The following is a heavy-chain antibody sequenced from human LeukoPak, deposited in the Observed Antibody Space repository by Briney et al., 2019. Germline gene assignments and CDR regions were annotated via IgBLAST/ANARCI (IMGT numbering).Heavy chain of an antibody. CDR1: GFTFSSYS. V-gene: IGHV3-48*01. Sequence: GGSLRLSXAASGFTFSSYSMNWVRQAPGKGLEWVSYISSSSSTIYYADSVKGRFTISRDNAKNSLYLQMNSLRAEDTAVYYCSGGSKGAFDIWGQGTMVTVSS. CDR2: ISSSSSTI. J-gene: IGHJ3*02. D-gene: IGHD2-15*01. CDR3: SGGSKGAFDI.